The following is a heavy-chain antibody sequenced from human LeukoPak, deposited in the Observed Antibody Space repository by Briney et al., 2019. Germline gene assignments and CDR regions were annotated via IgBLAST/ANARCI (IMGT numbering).Heavy chain of an antibody. CDR2: IYHSGST. CDR1: GGSISSSNW. Sequence: PSGTLSLTCAVSGGSISSSNWWSWVRQPPGKGLEWIGEIYHSGSTNYNPSLKSRVTISVDKSKNQFSLKLSSVTAADTAVYYCARDPTDYGDYGRDAFDIWGQGTMVTVSS. V-gene: IGHV4-4*02. J-gene: IGHJ3*02. CDR3: ARDPTDYGDYGRDAFDI. D-gene: IGHD4-17*01.